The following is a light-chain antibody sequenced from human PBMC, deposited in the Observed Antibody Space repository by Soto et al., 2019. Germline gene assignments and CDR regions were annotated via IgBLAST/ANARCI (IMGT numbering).Light chain of an antibody. CDR2: GAS. V-gene: IGKV3-15*01. J-gene: IGKJ4*01. Sequence: EIVMTQSPATLSVSPGERATLSCRASQSVSSNLAWYQQKPGQAPRLLIYGASTRATGIPARFSGSGSGTDFTLTISSRQHEDFAVYYCQQYNNWPPITFGGGTKVEIK. CDR1: QSVSSN. CDR3: QQYNNWPPIT.